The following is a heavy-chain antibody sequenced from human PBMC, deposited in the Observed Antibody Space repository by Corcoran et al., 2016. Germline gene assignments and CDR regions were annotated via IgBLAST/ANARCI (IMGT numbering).Heavy chain of an antibody. J-gene: IGHJ4*02. D-gene: IGHD2-21*02. Sequence: QVQLVESGGGVCQPGRSLRLSCAASGFTFSSYGMHWVRQAPGKGLEWVAVISYDGSNKYYADSVKGRFTISRDNSKNTLYLQMNSLRAEDTAVYYCATAEVVTAPFDYWGQGTLVTVSS. CDR3: ATAEVVTAPFDY. V-gene: IGHV3-30*03. CDR1: GFTFSSYG. CDR2: ISYDGSNK.